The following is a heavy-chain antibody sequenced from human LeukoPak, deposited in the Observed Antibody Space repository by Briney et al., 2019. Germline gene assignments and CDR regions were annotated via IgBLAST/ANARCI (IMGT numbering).Heavy chain of an antibody. V-gene: IGHV1-18*01. CDR3: ARVEMVRGVPYYYYYMDV. D-gene: IGHD3-10*01. Sequence: ASVKVSCKASGYTFTSYGISWVRQAPGQGLEWMGWISAYNGNTNYAQKLQGRVTMTTDTSTSTAYMELRRLRSDDTAVYYCARVEMVRGVPYYYYYMDVWGKGTTVTVSS. J-gene: IGHJ6*03. CDR2: ISAYNGNT. CDR1: GYTFTSYG.